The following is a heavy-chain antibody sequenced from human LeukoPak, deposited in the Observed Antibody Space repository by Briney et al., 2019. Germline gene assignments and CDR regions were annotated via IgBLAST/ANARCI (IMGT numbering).Heavy chain of an antibody. V-gene: IGHV3-23*01. Sequence: PGGSLRLSCIASGFTFSTYTMYWVRQAPGKGLEWVSIIGISGGGIHYADSVKGRFTISRDDSKNTLYLQMNSLRVDDTAVYYCAMDPNRGTDYWGQGVLVPVSS. CDR1: GFTFSTYT. CDR2: IGISGGGI. J-gene: IGHJ4*02. D-gene: IGHD3-10*01. CDR3: AMDPNRGTDY.